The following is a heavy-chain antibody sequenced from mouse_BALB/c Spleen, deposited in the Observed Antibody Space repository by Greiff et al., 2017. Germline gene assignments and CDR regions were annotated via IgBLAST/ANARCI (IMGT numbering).Heavy chain of an antibody. CDR2: ISTYYGDA. V-gene: IGHV1-67*01. Sequence: QVQLQQSGPELVKPGASVKMSCKGSGYTFTDYAMHWVKQSHAKSLEWIGVISTYYGDASYNQKFKGKATMTVDKSSSTAYMELARLTSEDSAIYYCARDPLTGYAMDYWGQGTSVTVSS. CDR3: ARDPLTGYAMDY. J-gene: IGHJ4*01. CDR1: GYTFTDYA. D-gene: IGHD4-1*01.